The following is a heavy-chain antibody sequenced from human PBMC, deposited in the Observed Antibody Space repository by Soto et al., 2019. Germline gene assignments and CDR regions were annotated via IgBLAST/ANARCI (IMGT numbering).Heavy chain of an antibody. V-gene: IGHV4-30-4*01. CDR2: IYYSGST. CDR3: ARVGYDSSGYYPLFDY. D-gene: IGHD3-22*01. Sequence: SETLSLTCTVSGGSISSGDYYWSWIRQPPGKGLEWIGYIYYSGSTYYNPSLKSRVTISVDTSKNQFSLKLSSVTAADTAVYYCARVGYDSSGYYPLFDYWGQGTLVTVSS. J-gene: IGHJ4*02. CDR1: GGSISSGDYY.